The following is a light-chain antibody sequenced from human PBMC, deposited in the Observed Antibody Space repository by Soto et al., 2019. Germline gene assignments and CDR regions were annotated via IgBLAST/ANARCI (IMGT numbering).Light chain of an antibody. J-gene: IGKJ1*01. Sequence: DIQMTQSPSSLSASVGDRVTITCQASHDISNYLNWYQQKPGKAPKFLIYDASNLETGVPSRFSGSGSGTDFTLTISRLEPEDFAVYYCQQYGSSSTFGQGTKVEIK. CDR1: HDISNY. V-gene: IGKV1-33*01. CDR3: QQYGSSST. CDR2: DAS.